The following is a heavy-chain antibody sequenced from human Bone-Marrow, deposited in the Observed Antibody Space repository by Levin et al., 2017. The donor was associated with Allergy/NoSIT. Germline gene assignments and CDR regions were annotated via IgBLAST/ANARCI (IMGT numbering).Heavy chain of an antibody. CDR3: ARQDYDILAGHSHYFDY. CDR1: GYSFDTYW. CDR2: IYPTDSDA. J-gene: IGHJ4*02. Sequence: GESLKISCQASGYSFDTYWIGWVRQTPSKGLEWMGVIYPTDSDARYNPSFQGHVTISVDVSVNTAYLQWTTLKASDTAIYYCARQDYDILAGHSHYFDYWGQGVLVTVSS. V-gene: IGHV5-51*01. D-gene: IGHD3-9*01.